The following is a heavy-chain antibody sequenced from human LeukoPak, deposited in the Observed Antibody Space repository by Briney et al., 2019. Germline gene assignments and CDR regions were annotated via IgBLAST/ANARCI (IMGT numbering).Heavy chain of an antibody. CDR3: VKRQQLVRTYYYGMDV. V-gene: IGHV3-23*01. CDR2: ISGSGGST. CDR1: GFTFSSYA. D-gene: IGHD6-13*01. J-gene: IGHJ6*02. Sequence: GGSLRLSCAASGFTFSSYAISWVRQAPGKGLEWVSAISGSGGSTYYADSVKGWFTISRDNSKNTLYLQMNSLRAEDTAVCYCVKRQQLVRTYYYGMDVWGQGTTVTVSS.